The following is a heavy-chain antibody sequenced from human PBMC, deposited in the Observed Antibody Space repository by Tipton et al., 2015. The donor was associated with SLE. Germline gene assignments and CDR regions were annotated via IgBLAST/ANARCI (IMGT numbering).Heavy chain of an antibody. V-gene: IGHV3-30-3*01. CDR3: ARDVDGGFDI. CDR1: GFTFSSYA. CDR2: ISYDGSNK. J-gene: IGHJ3*02. D-gene: IGHD3-10*01. Sequence: SLRLSCAASGFTFSSYAMHWVRQAPGKGLEWVAVISYDGSNKYYADSVKGRFTISRDNAKNSLYLQMNSLRAEDTAVYYCARDVDGGFDIWGHGTVVTVFS.